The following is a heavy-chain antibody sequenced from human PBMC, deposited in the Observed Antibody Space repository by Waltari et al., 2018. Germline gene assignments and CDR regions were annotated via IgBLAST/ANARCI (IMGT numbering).Heavy chain of an antibody. V-gene: IGHV4-4*09. D-gene: IGHD1-20*01. CDR1: GGSFSSYW. Sequence: QVQLQESGPGLVKPSETLSLACAVSGGSFSSYWWGWIRQPPGKGLEWIGSVYGSSGNTDYNPSLKSRATISRDTSKNQFSLKLTSVTAADTAVYYCARHNRGFDYWGQGVLVTVSS. J-gene: IGHJ4*02. CDR3: ARHNRGFDY. CDR2: VYGSSGNT.